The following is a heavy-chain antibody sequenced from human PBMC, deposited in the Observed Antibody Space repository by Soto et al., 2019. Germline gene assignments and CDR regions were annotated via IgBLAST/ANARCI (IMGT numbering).Heavy chain of an antibody. CDR2: IIPIFGTA. Sequence: SVKVSCRASGGTFSSYAISWVRQAPGQGLEWMGGIIPIFGTANYAQKFQGRVTITADKSTSTAYMELSSLRSEDAAVYYCARGLSGSYYYYGMDVWGQGTTVTVSS. CDR3: ARGLSGSYYYYGMDV. CDR1: GGTFSSYA. V-gene: IGHV1-69*06. D-gene: IGHD1-26*01. J-gene: IGHJ6*02.